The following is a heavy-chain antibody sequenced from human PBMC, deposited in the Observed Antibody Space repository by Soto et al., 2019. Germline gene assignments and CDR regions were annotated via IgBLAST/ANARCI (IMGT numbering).Heavy chain of an antibody. CDR1: GYTFSNYD. D-gene: IGHD3-10*01. CDR2: VKPNNGDT. Sequence: QVQLVQSGAELKKPGASVKVSCKASGYTFSNYDRNWVRQATGQGPEWIGWVKPNNGDTGYAQKFQGRVTLTTDISTTTAYMKLTRLRSEDTAIYYCAKVSRKGSAIDFDYWGQRPLVTASS. V-gene: IGHV1-8*01. CDR3: AKVSRKGSAIDFDY. J-gene: IGHJ4*02.